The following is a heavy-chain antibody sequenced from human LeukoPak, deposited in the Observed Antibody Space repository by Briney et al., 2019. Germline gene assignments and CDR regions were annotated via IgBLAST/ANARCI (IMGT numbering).Heavy chain of an antibody. CDR3: ARAEI. CDR2: ISGSGGST. V-gene: IGHV3-23*01. CDR1: GFTFNNYG. J-gene: IGHJ4*02. Sequence: HPGGSLRLSCVASGFTFNNYGMSWVRQAPGKGLEWVSGISGSGGSTYYADSVKGRFTISRDNSKNTLYLQMNTLRAEDTAVYYCARAEIWGQGTLVTVSS.